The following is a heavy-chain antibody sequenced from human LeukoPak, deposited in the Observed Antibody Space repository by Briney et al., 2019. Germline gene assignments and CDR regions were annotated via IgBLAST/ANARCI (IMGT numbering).Heavy chain of an antibody. CDR3: AGTTMLVVVPTSDY. J-gene: IGHJ4*02. CDR2: ISGSGGST. CDR1: GFTFSSYA. Sequence: GGSLRLSCAASGFTFSSYAMSWVRQAPGKGLEWVSAISGSGGSTYYADSVKGRFTISRDNSKNTLYLQMNSLRAEDTAVYYCAGTTMLVVVPTSDYWRQGTLVTVSP. V-gene: IGHV3-23*01. D-gene: IGHD3-22*01.